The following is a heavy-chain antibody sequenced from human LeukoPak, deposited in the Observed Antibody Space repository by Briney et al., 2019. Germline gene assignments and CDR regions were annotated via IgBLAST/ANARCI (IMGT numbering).Heavy chain of an antibody. CDR3: TTRDCSSTSCPFDY. CDR1: GFTFSNAW. Sequence: PGGSLRLSCAASGFTFSNAWMSWVRQAPGKGLEWVGRIKSKTDGGTTDYAAPVKGRFTISRDDSKNTLYRQMNSLKTEDTAVYYRTTRDCSSTSCPFDYWGQGTLVTVSS. J-gene: IGHJ4*02. V-gene: IGHV3-15*01. D-gene: IGHD2-2*01. CDR2: IKSKTDGGTT.